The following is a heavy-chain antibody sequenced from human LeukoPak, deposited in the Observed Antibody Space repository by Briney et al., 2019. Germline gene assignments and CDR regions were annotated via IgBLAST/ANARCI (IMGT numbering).Heavy chain of an antibody. CDR1: GGSISSGGYY. Sequence: SETLSLTCTVSGGSISSGGYYWSWIRQHPGKGLEWIGYIYYSGSTYYDPSLKSRVTISVDTSKNQFSLKLSSVIAADTAVYYCARRAYSSGFDYIDYWGQGTLVTVSS. V-gene: IGHV4-31*03. J-gene: IGHJ4*02. D-gene: IGHD6-19*01. CDR3: ARRAYSSGFDYIDY. CDR2: IYYSGST.